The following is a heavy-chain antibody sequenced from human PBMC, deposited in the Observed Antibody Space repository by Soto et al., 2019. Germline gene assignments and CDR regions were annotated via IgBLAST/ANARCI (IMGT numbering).Heavy chain of an antibody. J-gene: IGHJ6*03. Sequence: PSETLSLTCTVAGGSIGRYYWSWIRQPPGKGLEWIGYIYYSGSTNYNPSLKSRVTISVDTSKNQFSLKLSSVTAADTAVYYCARVSGTYYYYMDVWGKGTTVTVSS. V-gene: IGHV4-59*01. D-gene: IGHD1-7*01. CDR1: GGSIGRYY. CDR2: IYYSGST. CDR3: ARVSGTYYYYMDV.